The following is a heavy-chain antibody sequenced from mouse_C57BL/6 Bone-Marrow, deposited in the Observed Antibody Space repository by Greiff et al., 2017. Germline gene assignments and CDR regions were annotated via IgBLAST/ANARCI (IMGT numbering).Heavy chain of an antibody. CDR2: INPGSGGT. Sequence: VQLQQSGAELVRPGTSVKVSCKASGYAFTNYLIEWVKQRPGQGLEWIGVINPGSGGTNYNEKFKGKATLTADKSSSTAYMQLSSLTSEDSAVYFCARRYYAMDDWGQGTSVTVSS. CDR3: ARRYYAMDD. V-gene: IGHV1-54*01. J-gene: IGHJ4*01. CDR1: GYAFTNYL.